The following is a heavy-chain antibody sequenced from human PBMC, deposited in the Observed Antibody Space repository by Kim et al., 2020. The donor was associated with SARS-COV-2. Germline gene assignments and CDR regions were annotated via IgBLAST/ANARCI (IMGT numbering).Heavy chain of an antibody. D-gene: IGHD3-22*01. CDR1: GGSFGGYS. Sequence: SETLSLTCAVDGGSFGGYSWTWIRQPPGKGLEWIGEINHRGSTKYNSSPKSRVTISLDTSKNQFSLRLKSVTAADTAVYYCARGKSEISMIVVVLTGASYYLGFWGQGNLVTVTS. V-gene: IGHV4-34*01. CDR3: ARGKSEISMIVVVLTGASYYLGF. J-gene: IGHJ4*02. CDR2: INHRGST.